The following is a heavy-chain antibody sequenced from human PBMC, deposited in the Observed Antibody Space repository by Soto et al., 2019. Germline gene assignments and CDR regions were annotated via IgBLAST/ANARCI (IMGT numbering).Heavy chain of an antibody. V-gene: IGHV1-18*04. CDR3: AREGAHSTGWYDYFDQ. J-gene: IGHJ4*02. D-gene: IGHD6-13*01. CDR2: ISTYNGNT. CDR1: GYTFITYS. Sequence: QVQLVQSGGEVKKPGASVKVSCKATGYTFITYSITWVRQAPGQGLEWMGWISTYNGNTKYAQNLQGRVTLTTDTSTSTAYLEMRSLRSDDTASYYCAREGAHSTGWYDYFDQWGQGTLVTVSS.